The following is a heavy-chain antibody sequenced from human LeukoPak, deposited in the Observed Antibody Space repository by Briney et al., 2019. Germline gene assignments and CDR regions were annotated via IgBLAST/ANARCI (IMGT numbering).Heavy chain of an antibody. J-gene: IGHJ4*02. CDR1: GSPFTSFA. V-gene: IGHV3-23*01. CDR2: ISGSGGST. D-gene: IGHD6-13*01. CDR3: AKGIYGDSSSWHY. Sequence: GGPWGLSVEALGSPFTSFAMAWSRRPQGRGLNWAPAISGSGGSTYYADSVKGRFTISRDNSKNTLYLQMNSLRAEDTAVYYCAKGIYGDSSSWHYWGQGTLVIVSS.